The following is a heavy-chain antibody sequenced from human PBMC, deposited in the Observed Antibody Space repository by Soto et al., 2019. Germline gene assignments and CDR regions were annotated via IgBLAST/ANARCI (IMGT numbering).Heavy chain of an antibody. CDR2: IRSKANSYAT. Sequence: EVQLVESGGGLVQPGGSLKLSCAASGFTFSGSAMHWVRQASGKGLEWVGRIRSKANSYATAYAASVKGRFTISRDDSKNTAYLQMNSLKTEDTAVYYCTRQYSGSDPFDYWGQGTLVTVSS. CDR3: TRQYSGSDPFDY. J-gene: IGHJ4*02. CDR1: GFTFSGSA. V-gene: IGHV3-73*02. D-gene: IGHD1-26*01.